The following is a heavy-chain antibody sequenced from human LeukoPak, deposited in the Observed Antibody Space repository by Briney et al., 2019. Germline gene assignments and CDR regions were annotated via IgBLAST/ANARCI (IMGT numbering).Heavy chain of an antibody. CDR1: GGSISNYY. J-gene: IGHJ4*02. CDR2: IYHSGST. V-gene: IGHV4-59*01. Sequence: KPSETLSLTCTVSGGSISNYYWTWIRQPPGKGLEWIGYIYHSGSTDYNPSLKSRVTISVDTSKNQFSLKLNSVTAADTAVYYCARGDYYFDYWGQGTLVTVSS. CDR3: ARGDYYFDY. D-gene: IGHD3-10*01.